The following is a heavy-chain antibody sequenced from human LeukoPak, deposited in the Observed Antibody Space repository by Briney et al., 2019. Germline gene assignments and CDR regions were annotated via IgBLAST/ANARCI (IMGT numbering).Heavy chain of an antibody. CDR3: AKGIQGEQWLPPFYY. V-gene: IGHV3-23*01. Sequence: GQTLRLTCAASGFTISSGAMSWVRQAPGKGQELVSAVRGSGSSTYYADPAMGRFTISRDNSKNTLYLQMNSLRAEDTAVYYCAKGIQGEQWLPPFYYGGQGTLVTVSS. D-gene: IGHD6-19*01. CDR1: GFTISSGA. CDR2: VRGSGSST. J-gene: IGHJ4*02.